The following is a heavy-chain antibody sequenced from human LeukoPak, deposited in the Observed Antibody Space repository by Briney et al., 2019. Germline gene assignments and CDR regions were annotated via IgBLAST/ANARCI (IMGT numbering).Heavy chain of an antibody. CDR3: ARGRPSVRYSYGYLMVPIRAFDI. Sequence: TPSETLSLTCAVSGGSISSSNWWSWVRQPPGKGLEWIGEIYHSGSTNYNPSLKSRVTISVDKSKNQFSLKLSSVTAADTAVYYCARGRPSVRYSYGYLMVPIRAFDIWGQGTMVTVSS. J-gene: IGHJ3*02. D-gene: IGHD5-18*01. V-gene: IGHV4-4*02. CDR2: IYHSGST. CDR1: GGSISSSNW.